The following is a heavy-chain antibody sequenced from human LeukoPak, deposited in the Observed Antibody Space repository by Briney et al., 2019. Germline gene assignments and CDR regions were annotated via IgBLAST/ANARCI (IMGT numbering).Heavy chain of an antibody. D-gene: IGHD1-7*01. CDR2: ISRSSSPI. CDR3: ARSSAGTTLFDY. J-gene: IGHJ4*02. CDR1: GFTFSDYY. Sequence: GGSLRLSCAASGFTFSDYYMSWIRQAPGKGLEWVSYISRSSSPIYYADSVKGRFTISRDNTKNSLYLQMNSLRAEDTAVYYCARSSAGTTLFDYWGQGTLVTVSS. V-gene: IGHV3-11*04.